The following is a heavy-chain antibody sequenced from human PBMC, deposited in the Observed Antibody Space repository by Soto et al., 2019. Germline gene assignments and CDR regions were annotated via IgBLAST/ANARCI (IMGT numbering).Heavy chain of an antibody. CDR3: ARESGGATATLNYYYFYMDV. J-gene: IGHJ6*03. V-gene: IGHV1-2*04. CDR1: GDSFNDYY. D-gene: IGHD5-12*01. Sequence: QVQLMQSGAEVRKPGASVTVSCRSSGDSFNDYYIHWVRQAPGQGFEWMGWINPNGGVTKYAQKFQGWVSMTRDTSIRTVYMQLSRLRSDDTAVYYCARESGGATATLNYYYFYMDVWGTATTVTVSS. CDR2: INPNGGVT.